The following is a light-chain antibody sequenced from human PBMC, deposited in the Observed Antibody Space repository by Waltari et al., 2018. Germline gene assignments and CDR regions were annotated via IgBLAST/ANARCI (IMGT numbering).Light chain of an antibody. CDR3: CSDAGVSTGV. CDR2: EVS. CDR1: SSDVGSYNL. V-gene: IGLV2-23*02. Sequence: QSALTQPASVSGSPGQSITISCTGTSSDVGSYNLVSWYQQHPGKAPKLMISEVSKRPSGVSNRFAGSKSGNTDSLTFSGIQADDEVDDYCCSDAGVSTGVFGGGTKLTVL. J-gene: IGLJ3*02.